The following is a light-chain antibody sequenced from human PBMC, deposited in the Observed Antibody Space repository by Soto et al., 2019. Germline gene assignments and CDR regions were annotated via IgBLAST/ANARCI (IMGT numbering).Light chain of an antibody. CDR3: RQVKTFPPT. J-gene: IGKJ1*01. CDR1: QDIRSY. Sequence: DILLTQSPSFLSASVGDRVTITCRASQDIRSYLAWYQRKPGKAPKLLIYASSYLQSGVPSRFTGRDSGTEFPLTITGLQPEDFATYYCRQVKTFPPTFGRGTKVEIK. V-gene: IGKV1-9*01. CDR2: ASS.